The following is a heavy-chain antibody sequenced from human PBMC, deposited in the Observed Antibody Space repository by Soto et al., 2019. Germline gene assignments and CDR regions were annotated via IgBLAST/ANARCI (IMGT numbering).Heavy chain of an antibody. Sequence: QVQLQESGPGLVKPSETLSLICTVSGASGSSSSYYWGWTRQPPGKGLEWIGCVHDSGTMYYDPSLKSRVTMSVDTSKSHLSLKLTSVTAADTAVYYCARQEGSGRGDWGQGILVTVSS. CDR3: ARQEGSGRGD. J-gene: IGHJ4*02. V-gene: IGHV4-39*01. D-gene: IGHD3-10*01. CDR1: GASGSSSSYY. CDR2: VHDSGTM.